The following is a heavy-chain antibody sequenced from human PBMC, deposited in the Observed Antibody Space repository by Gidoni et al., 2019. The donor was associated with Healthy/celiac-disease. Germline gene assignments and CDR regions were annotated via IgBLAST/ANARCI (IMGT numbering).Heavy chain of an antibody. Sequence: QVQLQESGPGLVKPSQTLSLPCTVSGGSISSGGYYWSWIRQHPGKGLEWIGYIYYSGSTYYNPSLKSRVTISVDTSKNQFSLKLSSVTAADTAVYYCARDLVRRTTNIVYYYYGMDVWGQGTTVTVSS. D-gene: IGHD2-15*01. CDR3: ARDLVRRTTNIVYYYYGMDV. J-gene: IGHJ6*02. CDR2: IYYSGST. V-gene: IGHV4-31*03. CDR1: GGSISSGGYY.